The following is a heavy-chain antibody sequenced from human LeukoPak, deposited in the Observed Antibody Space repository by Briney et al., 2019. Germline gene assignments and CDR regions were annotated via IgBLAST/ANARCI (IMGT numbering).Heavy chain of an antibody. CDR3: ARERRQLERWIDY. CDR1: GGSISGFY. D-gene: IGHD1-1*01. J-gene: IGHJ4*02. Sequence: SETLSLTCTVSGGSISGFYWYWLRQPPGKGLEWIGYIFHTGNTKYNPSLKSRVTRSVDTPKNHFSLRLTTVTAVDTAVYYCARERRQLERWIDYWGQGTLVTVSS. V-gene: IGHV4-59*01. CDR2: IFHTGNT.